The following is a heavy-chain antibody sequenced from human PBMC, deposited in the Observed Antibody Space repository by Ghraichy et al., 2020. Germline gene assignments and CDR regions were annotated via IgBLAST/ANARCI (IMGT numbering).Heavy chain of an antibody. CDR3: ARMRAYGGYVEVGVLSNYYYGMDV. CDR2: ISSSSSYI. J-gene: IGHJ6*02. Sequence: GGSLRLSCAASGFTFSSYSMNWVRQAPGKGLEWVSSISSSSSYIYYADSVKGRFTISRDNAKNSLYLQMNSLRAEDTAVYYCARMRAYGGYVEVGVLSNYYYGMDVWGQGTTVTVSS. D-gene: IGHD5-12*01. CDR1: GFTFSSYS. V-gene: IGHV3-21*01.